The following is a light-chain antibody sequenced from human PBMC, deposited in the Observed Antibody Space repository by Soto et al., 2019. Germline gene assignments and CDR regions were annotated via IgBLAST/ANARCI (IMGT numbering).Light chain of an antibody. J-gene: IGKJ4*01. Sequence: EVVLTQSPGTLSLSPGESATLSCRASQSVSSYLAWYQQKPGQAPRLLIYDASTRATGIPARFSGTGSGTDFTLTISRLEPEDFALYYCQQYGSAPLTFGGGTKVDI. CDR3: QQYGSAPLT. CDR2: DAS. V-gene: IGKV3-20*01. CDR1: QSVSSY.